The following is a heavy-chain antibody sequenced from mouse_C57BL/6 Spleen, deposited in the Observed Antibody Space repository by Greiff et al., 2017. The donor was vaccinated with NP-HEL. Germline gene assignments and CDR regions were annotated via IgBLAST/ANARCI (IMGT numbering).Heavy chain of an antibody. CDR2: IDPENGDT. CDR3: TLGDVNNGY. CDR1: GFNIKDDY. D-gene: IGHD4-1*01. J-gene: IGHJ2*01. V-gene: IGHV14-4*01. Sequence: EVKLVESGAELVRPRASVKLSCTASGFNIKDDYMHWVKQRPEQGLEWIGWIDPENGDTEYDSKVQGKATITADTSSNIAYLQLSSLTSEDTAVYYCTLGDVNNGYWGQGTTLTVSS.